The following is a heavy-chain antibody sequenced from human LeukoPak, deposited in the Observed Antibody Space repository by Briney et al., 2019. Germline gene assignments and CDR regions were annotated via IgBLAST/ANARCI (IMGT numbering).Heavy chain of an antibody. CDR3: ARVDTAYFYYYYMDV. D-gene: IGHD5-18*01. V-gene: IGHV3-7*01. Sequence: PGGSLRLSCAASGFTFSSYWMSWVRQAPGKGLEWVANIKQDGSATYYVDSVKGRFSISRDNAKNSLYLQMNSLRVEDTAVYYRARVDTAYFYYYYMDVWAKGTTVTVSS. CDR2: IKQDGSAT. CDR1: GFTFSSYW. J-gene: IGHJ6*03.